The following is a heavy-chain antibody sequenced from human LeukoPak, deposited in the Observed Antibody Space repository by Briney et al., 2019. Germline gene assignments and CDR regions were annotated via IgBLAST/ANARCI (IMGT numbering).Heavy chain of an antibody. V-gene: IGHV3-23*01. CDR1: GFIFSNYA. CDR2: INANSAYT. D-gene: IGHD2-15*01. Sequence: GGSLRLSCAASGFIFSNYAMTWVRQAPGKGLEWVSVINANSAYTYYGDSAKGRFTISRDNSKNTLYLQMNSLRAEDTAVYYCAARLGYCSGGSCSGYDYWGQGTLVTVSS. J-gene: IGHJ4*02. CDR3: AARLGYCSGGSCSGYDY.